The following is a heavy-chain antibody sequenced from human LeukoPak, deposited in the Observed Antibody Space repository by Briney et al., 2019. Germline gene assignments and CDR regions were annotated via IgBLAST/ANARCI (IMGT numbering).Heavy chain of an antibody. V-gene: IGHV3-23*01. Sequence: GGSLRLSCAASGFTFSSYAMSWVRQAPGKGLEWVSAISGSGGSTYYADSVKGRFTISRDNSKNTLYLQMNSLRAEDTAVYYCAKDIRYCSGGSCYSSTGIFDYWGKGTLVTVSS. CDR2: ISGSGGST. D-gene: IGHD2-15*01. CDR3: AKDIRYCSGGSCYSSTGIFDY. J-gene: IGHJ4*02. CDR1: GFTFSSYA.